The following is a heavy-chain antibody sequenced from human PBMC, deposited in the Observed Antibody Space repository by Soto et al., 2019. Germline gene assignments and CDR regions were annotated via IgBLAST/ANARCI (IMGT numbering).Heavy chain of an antibody. J-gene: IGHJ5*01. CDR1: GGSFIDSY. D-gene: IGHD1-1*01. V-gene: IGHV4-34*01. Sequence: SETLSLTCAVFGGSFIDSYWSWIRQSPEKGLEWIGEITNSGSTYYNLSLKSRVTISGDTSKNQFSLEVRSVTAADTAVYFCARGRTAIATRWFDSWGQGTLVTVSS. CDR3: ARGRTAIATRWFDS. CDR2: ITNSGST.